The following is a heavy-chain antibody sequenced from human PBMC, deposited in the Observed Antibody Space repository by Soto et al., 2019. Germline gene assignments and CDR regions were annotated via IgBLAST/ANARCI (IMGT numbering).Heavy chain of an antibody. D-gene: IGHD3-16*01. J-gene: IGHJ4*02. CDR3: ARGRGYYFDY. V-gene: IGHV3-30-3*01. CDR2: ISYDGSNK. Sequence: GGSLRLSCAASGFTFSSYAMHWVRQAPGKGLEWVAVISYDGSNKYYADSVKGRFTISRDNSKNTLYLQMNSLRAEDTAVYYCARGRGYYFDYWGQGTLVTVSS. CDR1: GFTFSSYA.